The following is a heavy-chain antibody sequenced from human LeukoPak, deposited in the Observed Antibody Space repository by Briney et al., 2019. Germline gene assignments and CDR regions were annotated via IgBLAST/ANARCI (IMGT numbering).Heavy chain of an antibody. V-gene: IGHV3-21*01. CDR2: ISSSSSYI. Sequence: GGSLRLSCAASGFTFSSYSMNWVRQAPGKGLEWVSSISSSSSYIYYADSVKGRFTISRDNAKSSLYLQMNSLRAEDTAVYYCARDKEVAGIFDYWGQGTLVTVSS. D-gene: IGHD6-19*01. J-gene: IGHJ4*02. CDR3: ARDKEVAGIFDY. CDR1: GFTFSSYS.